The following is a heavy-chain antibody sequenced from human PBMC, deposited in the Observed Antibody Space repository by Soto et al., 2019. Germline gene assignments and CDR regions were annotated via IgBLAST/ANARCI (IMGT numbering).Heavy chain of an antibody. V-gene: IGHV3-72*01. CDR2: SRNKANSYTT. CDR1: GFTFSAHY. CDR3: ARVSPSKWFFDL. J-gene: IGHJ2*01. Sequence: GGSLRLSCAASGFTFSAHYMDWVRQAPGKGLEWVGRSRNKANSYTTEYAASVKDRFTISRDDSKNSLCLQMNSLKTEDTAVYYCARVSPSKWFFDLWGRGTLVTVS.